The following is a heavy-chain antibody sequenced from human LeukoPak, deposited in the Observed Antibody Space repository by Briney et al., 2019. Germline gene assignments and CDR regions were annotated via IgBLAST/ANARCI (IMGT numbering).Heavy chain of an antibody. CDR1: GYTFTGYY. V-gene: IGHV1-2*02. CDR2: INPNSGGT. J-gene: IGHJ4*02. CDR3: AREQSTIRYCSGGSCYSGY. Sequence: ASVKVSCKASGYTFTGYYMHWVRQAPGQGLEWMGWINPNSGGTNYAQKFQGRVTMTRDTSISTAYMELSRLRSDDTAVYYCAREQSTIRYCSGGSCYSGYWGQGTLVTVSS. D-gene: IGHD2-15*01.